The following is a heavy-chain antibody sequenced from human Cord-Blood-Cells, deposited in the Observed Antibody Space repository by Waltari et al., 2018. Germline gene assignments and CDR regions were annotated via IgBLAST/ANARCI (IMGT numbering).Heavy chain of an antibody. J-gene: IGHJ4*02. CDR3: ARKATGVRFDY. V-gene: IGHV4-39*01. Sequence: QLQLQESGPGLVTPSETLSLTCTVPGGSISSSRYYWGWIRQPPGKALEWIGSIYYNGSTYYNPALKSRVTISLDSSKNQFALKLSSVTSADTAVYYCARKATGVRFDYWGQGTLVTVSS. CDR1: GGSISSSRYY. D-gene: IGHD7-27*01. CDR2: IYYNGST.